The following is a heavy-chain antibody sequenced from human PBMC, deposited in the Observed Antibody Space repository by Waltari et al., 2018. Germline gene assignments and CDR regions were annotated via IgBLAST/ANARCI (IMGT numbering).Heavy chain of an antibody. CDR3: ARDAPGRWLAQYYYYGMDV. J-gene: IGHJ6*02. D-gene: IGHD6-19*01. Sequence: QVQLVQSGAEVKKPGASVKVSCKASGYTFTSYGISWVRQAPGQGLEWMGWISAYNGNTNYAQKLQGRVTMTTDTSTSTAYMELRSLRSDDTAVYYCARDAPGRWLAQYYYYGMDVWGQGTMVTVSS. CDR1: GYTFTSYG. CDR2: ISAYNGNT. V-gene: IGHV1-18*01.